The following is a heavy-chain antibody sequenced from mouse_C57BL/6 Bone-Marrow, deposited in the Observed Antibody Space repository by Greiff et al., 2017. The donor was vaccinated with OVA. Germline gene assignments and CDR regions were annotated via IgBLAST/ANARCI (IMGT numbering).Heavy chain of an antibody. CDR3: ARDAGTDWYFDV. CDR1: GISITTGNYR. D-gene: IGHD4-1*01. J-gene: IGHJ1*03. CDR2: IYYSGTI. V-gene: IGHV3-5*01. Sequence: EVKLQESGPGLVKPSQTVFLSCTVTGISITTGNYRWSWIRQFPGNKLEWIGYIYYSGTITSNPSLTSRTTITRDTPKNQFFLEMNSLTAEDTATYYCARDAGTDWYFDVWGTGTTVTVSS.